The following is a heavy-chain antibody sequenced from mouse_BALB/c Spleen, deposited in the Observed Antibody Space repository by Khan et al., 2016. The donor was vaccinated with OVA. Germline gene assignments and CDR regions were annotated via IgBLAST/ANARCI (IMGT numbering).Heavy chain of an antibody. CDR2: INTYTGEP. CDR3: ARVGYSGTMDC. Sequence: QIQLVQSGPELKKPGETVQISCKASGFTFTKYGMNWAKQAPGKGLKWMGWINTYTGEPTFADDFKGRFALSLETSASTAYLQINSLKNEDTATYFCARVGYSGTMDCWGQGTSVTVSS. D-gene: IGHD2-14*01. CDR1: GFTFTKYG. J-gene: IGHJ4*01. V-gene: IGHV9-3-1*01.